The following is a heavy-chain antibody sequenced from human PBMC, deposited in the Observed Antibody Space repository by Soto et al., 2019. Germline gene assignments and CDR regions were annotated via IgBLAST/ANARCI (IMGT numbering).Heavy chain of an antibody. CDR3: AKTATYVYGYDNPGYSSEDY. Sequence: VQLVESGGGLVLPGRSVRLSCEVSGFTFSDFGLDWVRQAPGKGLEWVAIISHDGSKRFYADSVKGRFTISRDNSKNTLYLQMSSLRPEDTALYYCAKTATYVYGYDNPGYSSEDYWGHGTLVTVSS. J-gene: IGHJ4*01. V-gene: IGHV3-30*18. CDR1: GFTFSDFG. D-gene: IGHD3-22*01. CDR2: ISHDGSKR.